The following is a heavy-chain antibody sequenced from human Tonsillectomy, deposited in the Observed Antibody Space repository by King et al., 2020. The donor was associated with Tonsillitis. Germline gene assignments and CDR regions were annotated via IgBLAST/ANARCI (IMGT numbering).Heavy chain of an antibody. V-gene: IGHV3-21*01. Sequence: VQLVESGRGLVKPGGSLRLSCAASGFTFSNYNMNWVRQAPGKGLEWVSSISSGSSYIYYADSVKGRFTISRDNAKNSLFLQMNSLRAEDTAVYYCARDRLPAAGNFYGMDVWGQGTTVTVSS. CDR2: ISSGSSYI. J-gene: IGHJ6*02. CDR1: GFTFSNYN. D-gene: IGHD6-13*01. CDR3: ARDRLPAAGNFYGMDV.